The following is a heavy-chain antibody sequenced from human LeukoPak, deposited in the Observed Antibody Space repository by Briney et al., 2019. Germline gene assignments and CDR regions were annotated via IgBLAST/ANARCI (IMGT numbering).Heavy chain of an antibody. CDR1: GFTFSSYW. D-gene: IGHD2-2*02. Sequence: GGSLRLSCAASGFTFSSYWMHWVRQAPGKGLVWVSRINTDGSSTSYADSVKGRFTISRDNAKNTLYLQMNSLRVEDTAVYYCAKGGCGSSTSCYTSYYYYMDVWGKGTTVTVSS. V-gene: IGHV3-74*01. CDR3: AKGGCGSSTSCYTSYYYYMDV. J-gene: IGHJ6*03. CDR2: INTDGSST.